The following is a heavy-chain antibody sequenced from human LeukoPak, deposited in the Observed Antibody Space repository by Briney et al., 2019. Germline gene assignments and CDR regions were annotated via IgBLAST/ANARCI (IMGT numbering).Heavy chain of an antibody. Sequence: ASVKVSCKASGYTFTSYDINWVRQATGQGLEWMGWMNPNSGNTGYAQKFQGRVTMTRDTSISTGYMELSRLRSDDTAVYYCASLTGNYYDSSGYTGFDYWGQGRLVTVCS. D-gene: IGHD3-22*01. CDR3: ASLTGNYYDSSGYTGFDY. CDR1: GYTFTSYD. CDR2: MNPNSGNT. J-gene: IGHJ4*02. V-gene: IGHV1-8*02.